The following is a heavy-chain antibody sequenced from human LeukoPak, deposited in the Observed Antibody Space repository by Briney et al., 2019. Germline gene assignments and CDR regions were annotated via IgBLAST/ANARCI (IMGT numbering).Heavy chain of an antibody. CDR3: ARQSHYYDSSGYYSFDY. CDR2: IYYSEST. D-gene: IGHD3-22*01. J-gene: IGHJ4*02. CDR1: GGSISSSNYY. Sequence: SETLSLTCTVSGGSISSSNYYWGWIRQPPGKGLEWIGSIYYSESTYYNPSLKSRVTISVDTSKNQFSLKLSSVTAADTAVYYCARQSHYYDSSGYYSFDYWGQGTLVTVSS. V-gene: IGHV4-39*01.